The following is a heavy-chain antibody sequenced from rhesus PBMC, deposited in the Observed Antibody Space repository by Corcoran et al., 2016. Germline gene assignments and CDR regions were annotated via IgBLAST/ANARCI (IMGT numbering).Heavy chain of an antibody. CDR3: AGQNNPNRVDV. Sequence: QVQLQESGPGLVKPSATLPLTCAVSGASISRNYLSWIPQAPGKGLEWMGHISGRRGRTRHKPSTKRRSNMSIDTSKNQFSLDRRSGTAAETAGYYCAGQNNPNRVDVWGRGVLVTVSS. J-gene: IGHJ5-2*02. CDR2: ISGRRGRT. D-gene: IGHD1-26*01. V-gene: IGHV4S2*01. CDR1: GASISRNY.